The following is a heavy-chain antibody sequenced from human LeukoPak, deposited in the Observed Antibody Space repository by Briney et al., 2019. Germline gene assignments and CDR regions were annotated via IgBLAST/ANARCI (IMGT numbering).Heavy chain of an antibody. CDR1: GGSFRGYY. CDR2: INHSGSS. J-gene: IGHJ6*02. CDR3: ARVQYIRTLKRSRYALDV. D-gene: IGHD5-24*01. V-gene: IGHV4-34*01. Sequence: SETLSLTCAVYGGSFRGYYWSWIRQSPGKGLEWIGDINHSGSSSSNASLKSRVTLLIDTSKNQFSLRLSSVTAADAGIYYCARVQYIRTLKRSRYALDVWGRGTTVTVSS.